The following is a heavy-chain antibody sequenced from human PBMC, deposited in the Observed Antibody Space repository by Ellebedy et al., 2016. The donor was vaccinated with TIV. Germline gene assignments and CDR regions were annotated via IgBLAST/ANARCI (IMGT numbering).Heavy chain of an antibody. CDR3: AADMGASGPDAFDI. Sequence: AASVKVSFKATVFTFTSSAMQWLRQARGQRLEWIGWIVVGSGNTNYAKKFQERVNITRDMSTSTAYMELSSLRSEDTAVYYCAADMGASGPDAFDIWGQGTMVTVSS. CDR1: VFTFTSSA. CDR2: IVVGSGNT. V-gene: IGHV1-58*02. D-gene: IGHD1-26*01. J-gene: IGHJ3*02.